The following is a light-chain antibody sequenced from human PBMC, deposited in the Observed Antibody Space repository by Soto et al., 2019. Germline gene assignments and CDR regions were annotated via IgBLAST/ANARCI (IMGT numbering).Light chain of an antibody. CDR1: QSVLYNNTYKY. Sequence: VMTQSPRTLPVTPGQPASISCRSSQSVLYNNTYKYLDWYVQKPGQSPQLLIYCGSNRAPGVPDRFSGSGSGTDFTLKINRVEAEDVGTYYCMQALQSLTFGQGTRLEIK. CDR3: MQALQSLT. V-gene: IGKV2-28*01. J-gene: IGKJ5*01. CDR2: CGS.